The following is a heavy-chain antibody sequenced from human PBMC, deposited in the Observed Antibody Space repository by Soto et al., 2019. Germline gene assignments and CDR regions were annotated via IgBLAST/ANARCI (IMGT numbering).Heavy chain of an antibody. CDR1: GFTFSSYT. V-gene: IGHV3-30-3*01. CDR2: ILYDGSNQ. D-gene: IGHD2-2*01. Sequence: GGSLRLSCAASGFTFSSYTMRWVRQAPGKGLEWVAVILYDGSNQNYADSVKGRFTISRDNSNNTLYLQMNSLTVEDTALYYCARGKFYHDYWGQGTLVTVSS. J-gene: IGHJ4*02. CDR3: ARGKFYHDY.